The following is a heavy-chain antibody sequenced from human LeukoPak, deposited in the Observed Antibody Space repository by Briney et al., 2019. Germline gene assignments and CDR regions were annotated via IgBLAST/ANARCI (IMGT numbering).Heavy chain of an antibody. J-gene: IGHJ3*02. CDR2: INPNSGGT. V-gene: IGHV1-2*02. D-gene: IGHD1-26*01. CDR3: ARGQYSGSYSGAFDI. Sequence: ASVKVSCKASGYTFTGYYMHWVRQAPGQGLEWMGWINPNSGGTNYAQKFQGRVTMTRDTSISTAYMELSRLRSDDTAVYYCARGQYSGSYSGAFDIWGQGTMVTVSS. CDR1: GYTFTGYY.